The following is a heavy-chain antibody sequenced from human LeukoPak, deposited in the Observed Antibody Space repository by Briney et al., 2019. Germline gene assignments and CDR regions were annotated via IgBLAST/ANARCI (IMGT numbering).Heavy chain of an antibody. CDR1: GFTFSSYW. CDR3: ARVEAAADYYYYGMDV. V-gene: IGHV3-74*01. J-gene: IGHJ6*02. Sequence: PGGSLRLSCAASGFTFSSYWMHWVRQAPGKGLVWVSRINSDGSSTSYADSVKGRFTISRDNAKNTLYLQMSSLRAEDTAVYYCARVEAAADYYYYGMDVWGQGTTVTVSS. CDR2: INSDGSST. D-gene: IGHD6-13*01.